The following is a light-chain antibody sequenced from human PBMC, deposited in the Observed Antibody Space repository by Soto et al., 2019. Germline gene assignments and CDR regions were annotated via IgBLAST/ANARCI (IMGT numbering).Light chain of an antibody. CDR3: QNYNSAPFT. CDR1: QGIRNH. V-gene: IGKV1-27*01. J-gene: IGKJ3*01. Sequence: DIQMTQSPSSLSASVGDRVTIACRASQGIRNHLAWYQQKPGKVPKLLIYGATTLQSGVPSRFSGSGSGTDFTLTISSLQPEDVATYYCQNYNSAPFTFGPGTKVDMK. CDR2: GAT.